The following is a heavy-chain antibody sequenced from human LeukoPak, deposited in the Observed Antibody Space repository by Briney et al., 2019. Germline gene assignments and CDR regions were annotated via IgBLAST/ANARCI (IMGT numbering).Heavy chain of an antibody. CDR2: ISSSSSYI. CDR1: GFTFSSYS. V-gene: IGHV3-21*01. CDR3: ARDRRHYYDSSGYQPYYFDY. J-gene: IGHJ4*02. Sequence: NPGGSLRLSCAASGFTFSSYSMNWVRQAPGKGLEWVSSISSSSSYIYYADSVKGRFTISRDNAKNSLYLQMNSLRAEDTAVYYCARDRRHYYDSSGYQPYYFDYWGQGTLVTVSS. D-gene: IGHD3-22*01.